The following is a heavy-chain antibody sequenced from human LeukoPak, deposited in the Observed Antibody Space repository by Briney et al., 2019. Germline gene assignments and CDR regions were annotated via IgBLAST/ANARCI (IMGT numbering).Heavy chain of an antibody. CDR1: GGSISSSSYY. J-gene: IGHJ6*03. CDR3: ARLYYYYYYMDV. V-gene: IGHV4-39*01. CDR2: IYYSGST. Sequence: SETLSLTCTVSGGSISSSSYYWGWFRQPPGKGLEWIGTIYYSGSTYYSPSLKSRVTISVDTSQNQFSLTVNSVTAADTAVYYCARLYYYYYYMDVWGKGTTVTVSS.